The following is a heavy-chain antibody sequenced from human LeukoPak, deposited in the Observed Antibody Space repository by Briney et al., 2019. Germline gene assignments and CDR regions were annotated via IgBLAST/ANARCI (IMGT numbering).Heavy chain of an antibody. CDR1: GYTFTSYG. Sequence: ASVKVSCKASGYTFTSYGISWVRQAPGQGLEWMGWISAYNGNTNYAQKLQGRVTMTTDTSTSTAYMELRSLRSDDTAVYYCARDYTYYYGSGSLDCWGQGTLVTVSS. D-gene: IGHD3-10*01. CDR3: ARDYTYYYGSGSLDC. J-gene: IGHJ4*02. V-gene: IGHV1-18*01. CDR2: ISAYNGNT.